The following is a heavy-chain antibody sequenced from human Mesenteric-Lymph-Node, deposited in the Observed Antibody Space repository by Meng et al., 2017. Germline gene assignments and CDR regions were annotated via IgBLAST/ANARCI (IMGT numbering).Heavy chain of an antibody. J-gene: IGHJ4*02. V-gene: IGHV4-38-2*02. CDR3: ARVWIAAAGLYYFDY. Sequence: SETLSLTCTVSGYSISGGSYWGWIRQSPGRGLEWIGSIYPTESTYYNPSLKSRLTISMDTSKNQFSLKLGSVTAADTAVYYCARVWIAAAGLYYFDYWGQGTLVTVSS. CDR2: IYPTEST. D-gene: IGHD6-13*01. CDR1: GYSISGGSY.